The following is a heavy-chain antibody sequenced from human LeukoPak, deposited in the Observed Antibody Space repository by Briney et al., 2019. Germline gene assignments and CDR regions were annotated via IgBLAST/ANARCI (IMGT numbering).Heavy chain of an antibody. J-gene: IGHJ3*02. D-gene: IGHD3-3*01. Sequence: PGGSLRPSCAVSGFTFINYAMSWVRQAPGKGLEWVSAISGSGGSTYYADSVKGRFTISRDNSKNTLYLQMNSLRAEDTAVYYCAKLSGHTHYDAFDIWGQGTMVTVSS. CDR1: GFTFINYA. CDR3: AKLSGHTHYDAFDI. CDR2: ISGSGGST. V-gene: IGHV3-23*01.